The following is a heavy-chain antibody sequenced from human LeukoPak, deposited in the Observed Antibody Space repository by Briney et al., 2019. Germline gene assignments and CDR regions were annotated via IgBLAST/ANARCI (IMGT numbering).Heavy chain of an antibody. D-gene: IGHD5-12*01. Sequence: SETLSLTCTVSGGSIRSSYYYWGWIRQPPGKGLEWIGSIYDSGSTYYNPSLKSRVTISVDTSKNQFSLKLNSVTAADTAVYYCARQSYSGYDWDYWGQGTLVTVSS. CDR1: GGSIRSSYYY. CDR2: IYDSGST. V-gene: IGHV4-39*01. CDR3: ARQSYSGYDWDY. J-gene: IGHJ4*02.